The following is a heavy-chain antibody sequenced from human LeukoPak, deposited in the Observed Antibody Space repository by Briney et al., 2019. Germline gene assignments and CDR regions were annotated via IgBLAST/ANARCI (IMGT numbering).Heavy chain of an antibody. Sequence: GRSLRLSCAASGFTFSDYAIHWVRQAPGKGLEWVAVISYDGSNKYYADSVKGRFTISRDNSKNTLYLQMNSPRVEDTAVYYCAREGAYQLLGYWYFDLWGRGTLVPVSS. CDR3: AREGAYQLLGYWYFDL. CDR2: ISYDGSNK. J-gene: IGHJ2*01. V-gene: IGHV3-30-3*01. D-gene: IGHD2-21*01. CDR1: GFTFSDYA.